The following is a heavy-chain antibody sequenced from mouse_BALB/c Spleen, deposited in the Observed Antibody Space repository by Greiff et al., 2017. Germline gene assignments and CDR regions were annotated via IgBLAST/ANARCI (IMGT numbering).Heavy chain of an antibody. V-gene: IGHV7-1*02. CDR3: ARERWSYGYAMDY. D-gene: IGHD1-1*01. CDR2: SRNKANDYTT. Sequence: DVKLVESGGGLVQPGGSLRLSCATSGFTFSDFYMEWVRQPPGKRLEWIAASRNKANDYTTEYSASVKGRFIVSRDTSQSILYLQMNALRAEDTAIYYCARERWSYGYAMDYWGQGTSVTVSS. CDR1: GFTFSDFY. J-gene: IGHJ4*01.